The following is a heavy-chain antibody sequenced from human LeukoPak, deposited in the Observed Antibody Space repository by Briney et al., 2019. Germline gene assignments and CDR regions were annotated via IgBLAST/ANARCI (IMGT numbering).Heavy chain of an antibody. CDR3: VRRSDGGEFSDWFDP. CDR2: IYYSGST. V-gene: IGHV4-39*01. J-gene: IGHJ5*02. Sequence: SEALSLTCDVAAGSISTSDYYWGWIRQPPRKGLEWIGSIYYSGSTYYNPSLRSRVIISADSSKNQFSLRLRSVTAADTAVYFCVRRSDGGEFSDWFDPWGQGTLVTVSS. D-gene: IGHD4-23*01. CDR1: AGSISTSDYY.